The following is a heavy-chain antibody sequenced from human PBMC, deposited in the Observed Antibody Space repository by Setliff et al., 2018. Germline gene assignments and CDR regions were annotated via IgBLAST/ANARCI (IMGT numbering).Heavy chain of an antibody. V-gene: IGHV3-23*03. Sequence: PGGSLRLSCAASGFTFSTYAMSWVRQAPGKGLEWVSTIYSGDRNTFYTDSVKGRFTIFRDGSKNTLYLQMTSLRIEDTAVYYCFGAGTCSYWGHGTLVTVSS. CDR1: GFTFSTYA. CDR3: FGAGTCSY. D-gene: IGHD3-10*01. J-gene: IGHJ4*01. CDR2: IYSGDRNT.